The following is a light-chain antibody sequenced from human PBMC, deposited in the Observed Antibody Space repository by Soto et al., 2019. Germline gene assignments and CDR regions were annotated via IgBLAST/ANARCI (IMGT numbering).Light chain of an antibody. Sequence: QPVLTQPPSASGTPGQRVTISGSGSSSNIGSNYVYWYQQLPGTAPKLLIYSNNQRPSGVPDRFSGSKSGTSASLAISGLRSEDEADYYCAAWDDSLSGVVFGGGTKLTVL. CDR2: SNN. V-gene: IGLV1-47*02. CDR3: AAWDDSLSGVV. J-gene: IGLJ2*01. CDR1: SSNIGSNY.